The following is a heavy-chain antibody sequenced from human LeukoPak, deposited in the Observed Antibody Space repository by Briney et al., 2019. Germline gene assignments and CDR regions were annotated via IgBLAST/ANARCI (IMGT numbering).Heavy chain of an antibody. CDR1: GFTFSSYE. Sequence: GGSLRLSCAASGFTFSSYEMNWVRQAPGKGLEWVSYISSSGSTIYYADSVKGRFTISRDNAKNPLYLQMNSLRAEDTAVYYCARALHSGSSRAEGYWGQGTLVTVSS. J-gene: IGHJ4*02. D-gene: IGHD5-12*01. CDR3: ARALHSGSSRAEGY. V-gene: IGHV3-48*03. CDR2: ISSSGSTI.